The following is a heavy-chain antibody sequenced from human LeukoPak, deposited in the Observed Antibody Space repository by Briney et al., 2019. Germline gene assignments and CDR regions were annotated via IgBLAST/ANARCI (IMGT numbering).Heavy chain of an antibody. CDR2: ISYDGSNK. J-gene: IGHJ5*02. V-gene: IGHV3-30*04. D-gene: IGHD3-10*01. Sequence: GRSLRLSCAASGFTFSSYAMHWVRQAPGKGLEWVAVISYDGSNKYYADSVKGRFTISRDNSKNTLYLQMNSLRAEDTAVYYCARDASLVRGVTWFDPWGQGTLVTVSS. CDR1: GFTFSSYA. CDR3: ARDASLVRGVTWFDP.